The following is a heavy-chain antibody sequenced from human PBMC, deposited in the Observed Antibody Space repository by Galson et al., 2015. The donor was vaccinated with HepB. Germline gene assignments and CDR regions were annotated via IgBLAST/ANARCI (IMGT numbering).Heavy chain of an antibody. J-gene: IGHJ4*02. D-gene: IGHD5-18*01. CDR3: TTDLRRGYSWTGLLDY. Sequence: SLRLSCAASGFTFSSNDMVWVRQAPGKGPEKVSFITTNGDTTYYADSVKGRFTISRDDSKNTLYLQMNSLKTEDTAVYYCTTDLRRGYSWTGLLDYWGQGPLVTVSS. CDR1: GFTFSSND. CDR2: ITTNGDTT. V-gene: IGHV3-64*04.